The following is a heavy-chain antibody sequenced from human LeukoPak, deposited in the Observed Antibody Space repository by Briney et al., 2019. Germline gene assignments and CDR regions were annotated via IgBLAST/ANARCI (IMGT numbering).Heavy chain of an antibody. CDR2: IGGGDDDR. D-gene: IGHD2-21*01. CDR1: GFTFTNYA. J-gene: IGHJ3*01. V-gene: IGHV3-23*01. CDR3: AKDAISMNGIWDAFDV. Sequence: PGGSLRLSCAASGFTFTNYALSWVRQAPGKGLEWVSGIGGGDDDRYYADSVRGRLTISRDNSKSTVFLRMNSLRAEDTAVYYCAKDAISMNGIWDAFDVCGQGTMVTVSS.